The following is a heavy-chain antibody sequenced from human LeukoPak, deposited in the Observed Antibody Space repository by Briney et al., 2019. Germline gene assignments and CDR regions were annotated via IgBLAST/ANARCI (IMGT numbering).Heavy chain of an antibody. CDR1: GFIFSRYA. Sequence: PGGSLRLSCAASGFIFSRYALNWVRQAPGKGLEWVSGISVSGSSTYYADSVKGRFTISTDKSKSTLYLQMNSLRAEDTAVYHCAKTYGGNSWSGSDYWGQGTLVTVSS. CDR2: ISVSGSST. V-gene: IGHV3-23*01. J-gene: IGHJ4*02. CDR3: AKTYGGNSWSGSDY. D-gene: IGHD4-23*01.